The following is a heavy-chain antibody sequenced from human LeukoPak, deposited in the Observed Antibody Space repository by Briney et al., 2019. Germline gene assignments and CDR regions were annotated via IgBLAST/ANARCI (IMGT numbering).Heavy chain of an antibody. CDR3: ARGKVRGVHRHDAFDI. V-gene: IGHV4-34*01. D-gene: IGHD3-10*01. CDR1: GASFSGYY. CDR2: INHSGST. J-gene: IGHJ3*02. Sequence: SETLSLTCAVYGASFSGYYWSWIRQPPGKWLEWIGEINHSGSTNSNPSLKSRVTISVDASKNQFSLKLSSVTAADAAVYYCARGKVRGVHRHDAFDIWGQGTMVTVSS.